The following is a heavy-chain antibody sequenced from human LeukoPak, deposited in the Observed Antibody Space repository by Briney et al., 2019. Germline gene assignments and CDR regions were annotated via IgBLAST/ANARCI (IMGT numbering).Heavy chain of an antibody. V-gene: IGHV1-69*13. D-gene: IGHD3-10*01. CDR2: IIPIFGTA. CDR1: GGTFSSYA. J-gene: IGHJ4*02. CDR3: ARDFSYGSGRG. Sequence: ASVNVSCKASGGTFSSYAISWVRQAPGQGLEWMGGIIPIFGTANYAQKFQGRVTITADESTSTAYMELSSLRSEDTAVYYCARDFSYGSGRGWGQGTLVTVSS.